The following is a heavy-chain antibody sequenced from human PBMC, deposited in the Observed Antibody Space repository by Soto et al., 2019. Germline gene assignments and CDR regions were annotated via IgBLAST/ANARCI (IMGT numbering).Heavy chain of an antibody. CDR1: GYRFTSHW. CDR2: IWPGDSDT. D-gene: IGHD3-22*01. Sequence: GESLKISCRGSGYRFTSHWISWVRQMPGKGLEWMGVIWPGDSDTRYSPSFQGQVTISADKSISTAYLQWSSLKASDTAMYYCARQPSNGQWFVWGQGTTVTVSS. J-gene: IGHJ6*02. V-gene: IGHV5-51*01. CDR3: ARQPSNGQWFV.